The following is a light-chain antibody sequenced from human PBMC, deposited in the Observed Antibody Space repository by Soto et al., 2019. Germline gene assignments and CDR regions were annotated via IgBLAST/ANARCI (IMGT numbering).Light chain of an antibody. CDR2: EGS. CDR3: CSYAGSSTHVV. CDR1: SSDVGSYNL. V-gene: IGLV2-23*01. J-gene: IGLJ2*01. Sequence: QSALTQPASVSGSPGQSITISCTGTSSDVGSYNLVSWYQQHPGKAPKLMIYEGSKRPSGVSNRFSGSKSGNTASLTISGLQDADEADYYCCSYAGSSTHVVFGGGTKLTVL.